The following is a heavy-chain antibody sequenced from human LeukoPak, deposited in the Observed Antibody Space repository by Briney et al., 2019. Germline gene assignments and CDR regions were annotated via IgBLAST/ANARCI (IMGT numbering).Heavy chain of an antibody. CDR3: AKDNSNYRTINWFDP. Sequence: GGSLRLSCAASGFTFSSYAMSWVRQAPGKGLEWVSGIVDSGGSTSYADSVKGRFTISRDNSKNTLFLQMNSLRAGDTAVYYCAKDNSNYRTINWFDPWGQGTLVTVSS. CDR2: IVDSGGST. D-gene: IGHD4-11*01. V-gene: IGHV3-23*01. CDR1: GFTFSSYA. J-gene: IGHJ5*02.